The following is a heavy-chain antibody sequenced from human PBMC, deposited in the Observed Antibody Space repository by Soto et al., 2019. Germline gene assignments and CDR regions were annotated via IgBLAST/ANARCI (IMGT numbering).Heavy chain of an antibody. CDR3: AHRVLRTVFGLVTTTAIYFDF. J-gene: IGHJ4*02. CDR1: GFSLTTCGVG. Sequence: HITLNESGPTVVRPTETLTLTCRFSGFSLTTCGVGVCWIRQSPGKAPEWLALIYWDDDKRYSASLKSRLTITKDTSKNQVVLTVSDLDPTDTATYYCAHRVLRTVFGLVTTTAIYFDFWGQGTPVAVSS. CDR2: IYWDDDK. D-gene: IGHD3-3*01. V-gene: IGHV2-5*02.